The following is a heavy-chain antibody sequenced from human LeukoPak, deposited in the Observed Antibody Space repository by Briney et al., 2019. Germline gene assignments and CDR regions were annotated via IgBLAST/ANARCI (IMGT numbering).Heavy chain of an antibody. Sequence: GGSLGLSCAASGFTVSSNYMSWVRQAPGKGLEWVSVIYSGGSTYYADSVKGRFTISRDNSKNTLYLQMNSLRAEDTAVYYCARGWLQLELDYWGQGTLVTVSS. CDR1: GFTVSSNY. D-gene: IGHD5-24*01. CDR2: IYSGGST. V-gene: IGHV3-66*01. J-gene: IGHJ4*02. CDR3: ARGWLQLELDY.